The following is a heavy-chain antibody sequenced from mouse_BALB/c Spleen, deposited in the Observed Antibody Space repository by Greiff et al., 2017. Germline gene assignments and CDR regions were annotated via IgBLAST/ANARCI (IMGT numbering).Heavy chain of an antibody. Sequence: EVMLVESGGGLVQPGGSLKLSCAASGFTFSSYTMSWVRQTPEKRLEWVAYISNGGGSTYYPDTVKGRFTISRDNAKNTLYLQMSSLKSEDTAMYYCAGGTARTWFAYWGQGTLVTVSA. CDR1: GFTFSSYT. J-gene: IGHJ3*01. D-gene: IGHD1-2*01. CDR3: AGGTARTWFAY. CDR2: ISNGGGST. V-gene: IGHV5-12-2*01.